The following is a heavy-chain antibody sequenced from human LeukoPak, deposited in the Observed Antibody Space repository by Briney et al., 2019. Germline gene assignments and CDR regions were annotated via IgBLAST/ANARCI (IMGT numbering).Heavy chain of an antibody. V-gene: IGHV3-33*01. J-gene: IGHJ6*03. CDR1: GFSLSNYG. Sequence: GGSLRLSCAAFGFSLSNYGMHWVRQAPGKGLEWVAALLYDGNTKHYADSVKGRFTISRDISKNTFYLQMNSLTAEDTAVYYCARDHRPEIQYYYMDVWGKGTTVAVSS. CDR3: ARDHRPEIQYYYMDV. CDR2: LLYDGNTK. D-gene: IGHD1-14*01.